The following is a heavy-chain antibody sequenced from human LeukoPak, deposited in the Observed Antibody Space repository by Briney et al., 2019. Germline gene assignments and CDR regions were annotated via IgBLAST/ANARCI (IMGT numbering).Heavy chain of an antibody. CDR3: TTALGVVVTAIWEDAFDI. CDR1: GFTFSNAW. J-gene: IGHJ3*02. CDR2: IKSKTDGGTT. V-gene: IGHV3-15*01. Sequence: GGSLRLSCAASGFTFSNAWMSWVRQAPGKGLEWVGRIKSKTDGGTTDYAAPVKGRFTISRDDSKNTLYLQMNSLKTEDTAVYYCTTALGVVVTAIWEDAFDIWGQGTMVTVSS. D-gene: IGHD2-21*02.